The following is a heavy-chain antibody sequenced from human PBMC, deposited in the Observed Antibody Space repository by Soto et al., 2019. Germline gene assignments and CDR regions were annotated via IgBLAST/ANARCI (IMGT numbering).Heavy chain of an antibody. V-gene: IGHV1-69*13. D-gene: IGHD3-10*01. CDR3: ARDPHLHYYGSGSFFSYYGMDV. Sequence: GASVKVSWKASGGTFSSYAISWVRQAPGQGLEWMGGIIPIFGTANYAQKFQGRVTITADESTSTAYMELSSLRSEDTAVYYCARDPHLHYYGSGSFFSYYGMDVWGQGTTVTVSS. CDR1: GGTFSSYA. J-gene: IGHJ6*02. CDR2: IIPIFGTA.